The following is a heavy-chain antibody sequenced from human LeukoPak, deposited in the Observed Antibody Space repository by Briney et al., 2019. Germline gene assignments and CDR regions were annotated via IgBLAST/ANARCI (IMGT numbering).Heavy chain of an antibody. CDR2: IYHSGST. Sequence: SETLSLTCTVSGDSISSGYYWGWIRQPPGKGLEWIGSIYHSGSTYYNPSLKSRVTISVDTSKNQFSLKLSSVTAADTAVYYCATAPGCCSSTSCPPDYWGQGTLVTVSS. CDR1: GDSISSGYY. CDR3: ATAPGCCSSTSCPPDY. J-gene: IGHJ4*02. V-gene: IGHV4-38-2*02. D-gene: IGHD2-2*01.